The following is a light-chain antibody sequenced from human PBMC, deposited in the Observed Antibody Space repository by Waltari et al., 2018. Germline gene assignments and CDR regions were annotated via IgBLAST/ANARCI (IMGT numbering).Light chain of an antibody. Sequence: QSVLTQPPSVSGAPGQRVTIPCTGSSSNIGSPHYVNWYQQLPGTAPKLLIYGNNNRPSGVPDRFSGSKSGTSASLAITGLQAGDEADYYCQSYDSSLSARVFGGGTKLTVL. CDR3: QSYDSSLSARV. V-gene: IGLV1-40*01. J-gene: IGLJ3*02. CDR2: GNN. CDR1: SSNIGSPHY.